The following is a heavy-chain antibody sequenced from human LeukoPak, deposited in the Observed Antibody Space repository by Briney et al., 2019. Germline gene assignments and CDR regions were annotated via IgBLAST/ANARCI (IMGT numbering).Heavy chain of an antibody. CDR1: GYTFTSFW. Sequence: GESLKISCKSSGYTFTSFWIGWVRQMPGEGLEWMGIIYPGDSDTRYSPSFQGQVTISADKSIGTAYLHWSSLKASGTAMYYCARQSLRGVSYFAFWGQGTLVTVSS. V-gene: IGHV5-51*01. CDR3: ARQSLRGVSYFAF. CDR2: IYPGDSDT. J-gene: IGHJ4*02. D-gene: IGHD3-10*01.